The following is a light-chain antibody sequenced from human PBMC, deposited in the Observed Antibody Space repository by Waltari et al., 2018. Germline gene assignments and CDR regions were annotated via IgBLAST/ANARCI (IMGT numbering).Light chain of an antibody. J-gene: IGKJ4*01. CDR1: HSVDWY. V-gene: IGKV3-11*01. CDR3: QQRRNWPLT. CDR2: DVS. Sequence: EIVLTQSPATLSLSVGEKATLSCRASHSVDWYLAGYQQKPGQAPRRLIYDVSNRATGIPARFSGSGSDTDFTLTISSLEPEDFAVYFCQQRRNWPLTFGGGTKAEIK.